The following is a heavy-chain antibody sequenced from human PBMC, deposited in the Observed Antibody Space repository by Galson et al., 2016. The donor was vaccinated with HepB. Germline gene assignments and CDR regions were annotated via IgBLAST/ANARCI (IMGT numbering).Heavy chain of an antibody. CDR1: GFSLSTSGVG. CDR2: IYWDDDM. Sequence: PALVKPTQTLTLTCSFSGFSLSTSGVGVGWIRQPPGKALEWLGLIYWDDDMRYSPSLKSRLTVTKDTSKNQVVLTMTNMDPVDTATYYCAHRPPTAVHGTFYFDYWGQGTLITVSS. D-gene: IGHD1-1*01. CDR3: AHRPPTAVHGTFYFDY. J-gene: IGHJ4*02. V-gene: IGHV2-5*02.